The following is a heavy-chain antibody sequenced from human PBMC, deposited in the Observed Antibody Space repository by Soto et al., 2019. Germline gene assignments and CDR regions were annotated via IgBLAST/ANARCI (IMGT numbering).Heavy chain of an antibody. Sequence: PGGSLRLSCAASGFTFSIYSMNWVRQAPGKGLEWVSYISSSGSTTYYADSVKGRFTISRDNAKNSLYLQMSSLRDEDTAVYYCARVLGVWGQGTTVTVSS. CDR2: ISSSGSTT. J-gene: IGHJ6*02. CDR3: ARVLGV. CDR1: GFTFSIYS. V-gene: IGHV3-48*02.